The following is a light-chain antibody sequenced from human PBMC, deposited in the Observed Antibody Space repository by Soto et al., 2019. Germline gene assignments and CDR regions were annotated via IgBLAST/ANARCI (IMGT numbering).Light chain of an antibody. V-gene: IGKV1-8*01. J-gene: IGKJ4*01. CDR1: QGISSH. CDR3: QKYYSSPST. CDR2: TAS. Sequence: AIQMTQSPSSFSASTGDRVTITCRASQGISSHLAWYQQKPGKVPRLLIYTASNLESGVPSRFSGSGSGTDFTLTISCLQPEDVATYYCQKYYSSPSTFGRGTKVEIK.